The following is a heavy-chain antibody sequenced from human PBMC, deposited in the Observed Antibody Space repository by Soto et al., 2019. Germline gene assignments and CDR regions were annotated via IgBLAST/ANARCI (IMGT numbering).Heavy chain of an antibody. CDR3: ARESSGDHNHNWFDP. J-gene: IGHJ5*02. CDR1: GGSISPYY. Sequence: QVQLQESGPGLVQPSETLSLTCTVSGGSISPYYWSWVRQPPGKGLEWIGFIWFSGSTTYNPSLGSRVTMSVDTSKNQLSLEVTSVTAADTAVYYCARESSGDHNHNWFDPWGQGTLVTVSA. D-gene: IGHD1-20*01. V-gene: IGHV4-59*01. CDR2: IWFSGST.